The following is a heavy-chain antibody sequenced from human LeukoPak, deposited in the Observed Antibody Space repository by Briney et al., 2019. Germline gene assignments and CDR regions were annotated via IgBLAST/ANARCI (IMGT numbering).Heavy chain of an antibody. CDR3: ARDGVPAYYYAMDV. D-gene: IGHD3-16*01. CDR1: GFTFNSYW. CDR2: ISSSGDYI. J-gene: IGHJ6*02. V-gene: IGHV3-21*01. Sequence: GGSLRLSCAASGFTFNSYWMSWVRQAPGKGLEWVSSISSSGDYIYYADSLKGRFTISRDNAKNSLFLQMNSLRAEDTAVYYCARDGVPAYYYAMDVWGQGTTVTVSS.